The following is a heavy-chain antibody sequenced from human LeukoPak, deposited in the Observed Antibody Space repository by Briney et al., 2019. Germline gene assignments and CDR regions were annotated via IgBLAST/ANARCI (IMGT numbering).Heavy chain of an antibody. CDR1: GGSISSGDYY. Sequence: PSQTLSLTCTVSGGSISSGDYYWNWFRQPPGKGLEWIGYIYYSGSTYCNPSLKSRVTVSVGTSKNQFSLKLSSVTAADTAVYYCARSEARAGTFSFDYWGQGTLVTVSS. J-gene: IGHJ4*02. CDR2: IYYSGST. CDR3: ARSEARAGTFSFDY. V-gene: IGHV4-30-4*08. D-gene: IGHD6-13*01.